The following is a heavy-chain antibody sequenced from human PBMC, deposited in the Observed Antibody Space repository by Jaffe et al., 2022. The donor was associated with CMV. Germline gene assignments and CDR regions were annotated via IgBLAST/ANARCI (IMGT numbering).Heavy chain of an antibody. D-gene: IGHD3-22*01. CDR3: ARQAGYYYDSSGYYYGPLDY. J-gene: IGHJ4*02. V-gene: IGHV4-39*01. Sequence: QLQLQESGPGLVKPSETLSLTCTVSGGSISSSSYYWGWIRQPPGKGLEWIGSIYYSGSTYYNPSLKSRVTISVDTSKNQFSLKLSSVTAADTAVYYCARQAGYYYDSSGYYYGPLDYWGQGTLVTVSS. CDR2: IYYSGST. CDR1: GGSISSSSYY.